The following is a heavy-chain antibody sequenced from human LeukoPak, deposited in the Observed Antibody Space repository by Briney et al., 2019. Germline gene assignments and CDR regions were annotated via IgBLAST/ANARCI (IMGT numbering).Heavy chain of an antibody. CDR3: ARGTTMSANWFDP. Sequence: GGSLRLSCATSRFPFYDYWMAWVRQAPGKGLEWVANIKHDGSEKYYVDSVKGRFTISRDNAKNSLYLQMNSLRAEDTAVYYCARGTTMSANWFDPWGQGTLVTVPS. CDR1: RFPFYDYW. D-gene: IGHD1-1*01. J-gene: IGHJ5*02. V-gene: IGHV3-7*03. CDR2: IKHDGSEK.